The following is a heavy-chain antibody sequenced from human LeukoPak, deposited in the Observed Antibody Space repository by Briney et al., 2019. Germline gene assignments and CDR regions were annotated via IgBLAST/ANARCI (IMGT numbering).Heavy chain of an antibody. CDR2: ISHSGST. D-gene: IGHD3-10*01. CDR3: ARGEYYYGSGSSHFDY. CDR1: GGSFSGYY. J-gene: IGHJ4*02. V-gene: IGHV4-34*01. Sequence: PSETLSLTCAVYGGSFSGYYWSWIRQPPGKGLEWIGEISHSGSTNYNPSLKSRVTISVDTSKNQFSLKLGSVTAADTDVYYCARGEYYYGSGSSHFDYWGQGTLVTVSS.